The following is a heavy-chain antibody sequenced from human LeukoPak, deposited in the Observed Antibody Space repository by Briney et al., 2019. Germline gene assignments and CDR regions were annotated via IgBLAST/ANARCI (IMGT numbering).Heavy chain of an antibody. V-gene: IGHV3-74*01. J-gene: IGHJ4*02. CDR1: GFTFSIYD. CDR3: ARSPYSSSWYFDY. CDR2: INGDESST. D-gene: IGHD6-13*01. Sequence: GGSLRLSCEASGFTFSIYDMYWVRQVPGRGLEWVSRINGDESSTNYADSVKGRFTISRDNAKNSLYLQMNSLRAEDTAVYYCARSPYSSSWYFDYWGQGTLVTVSS.